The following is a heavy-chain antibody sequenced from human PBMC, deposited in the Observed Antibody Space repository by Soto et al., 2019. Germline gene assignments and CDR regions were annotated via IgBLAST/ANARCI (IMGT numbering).Heavy chain of an antibody. Sequence: QVQLVESGGGVVQPGRSLRLSCAASGFTFSSYAMHWVRQAPGKGLEWVAVISYDGSNKYYADSVKGRFTISRDNSKNTLYLQMNSLRAEDTAVYYCARGRRYYDSSGYPGWDSGYWGQGTLVTVSS. CDR2: ISYDGSNK. CDR3: ARGRRYYDSSGYPGWDSGY. CDR1: GFTFSSYA. V-gene: IGHV3-30-3*01. D-gene: IGHD3-22*01. J-gene: IGHJ4*02.